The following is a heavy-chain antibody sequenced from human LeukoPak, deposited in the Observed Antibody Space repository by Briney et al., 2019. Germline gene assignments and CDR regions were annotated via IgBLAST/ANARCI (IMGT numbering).Heavy chain of an antibody. CDR1: GFTFSSYW. V-gene: IGHV3-7*05. CDR2: INQAGTEK. D-gene: IGHD3-16*01. J-gene: IGHJ4*02. CDR3: ARVRGDYYFDY. Sequence: GGSLRLSCAASGFTFSSYWISWVRQAPGKGLEWVANINQAGTEKYYVDSVKGRLTVSRDNAKNSVYLQMKSLRAEDTAVYYGARVRGDYYFDYWGQGALVTVSS.